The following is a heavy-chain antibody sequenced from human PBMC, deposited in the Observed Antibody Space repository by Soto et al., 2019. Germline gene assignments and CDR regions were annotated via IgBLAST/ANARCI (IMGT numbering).Heavy chain of an antibody. D-gene: IGHD2-21*02. J-gene: IGHJ5*02. CDR3: AREAVVTPNWFDP. Sequence: SETLSLTCTVSGGSISSGDYYWSWIRQPPGKGLEWIGYIYYSGSTYYNPSLKSRVTISVDTSKNQFSLKLSSVTAADTAVYYCAREAVVTPNWFDPWGQGXLVTVPS. V-gene: IGHV4-30-4*01. CDR2: IYYSGST. CDR1: GGSISSGDYY.